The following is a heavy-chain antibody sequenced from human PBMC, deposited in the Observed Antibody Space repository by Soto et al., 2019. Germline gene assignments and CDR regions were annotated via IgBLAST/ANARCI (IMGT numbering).Heavy chain of an antibody. CDR1: GGTFSSYA. Sequence: SVKVSCKASGGTFSSYAISWVRQAPGQGLEWMGGIIPIFGTANYAQKFQGRVTIAADESTSTAYMELSSLRSEDTAVYYCARDRGVVPAAIGSQSMDVWGQGTTVTVSS. J-gene: IGHJ6*02. CDR2: IIPIFGTA. CDR3: ARDRGVVPAAIGSQSMDV. V-gene: IGHV1-69*13. D-gene: IGHD2-2*02.